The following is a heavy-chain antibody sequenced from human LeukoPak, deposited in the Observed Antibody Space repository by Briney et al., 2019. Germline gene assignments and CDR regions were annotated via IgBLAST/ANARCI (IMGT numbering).Heavy chain of an antibody. D-gene: IGHD3-3*01. J-gene: IGHJ4*02. CDR2: IYYSGST. CDR1: GGSISSSSYY. V-gene: IGHV4-39*07. Sequence: PSETLSLTCTVSGGSISSSSYYWGWIRQPPGKGLEWIGSIYYSGSTYYNPSLKSRVTISVDTSKNQFSLKLSSVTAADTAVYYCVQSDGYYDFYYFDYWGQGTLVTVSS. CDR3: VQSDGYYDFYYFDY.